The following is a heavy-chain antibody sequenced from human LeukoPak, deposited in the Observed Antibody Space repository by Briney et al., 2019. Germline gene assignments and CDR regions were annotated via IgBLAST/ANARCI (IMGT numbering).Heavy chain of an antibody. J-gene: IGHJ6*03. CDR2: INPSGGST. CDR3: ARECSGGREDYYYYMDV. CDR1: GYTFTSYY. Sequence: ASVKVFCKASGYTFTSYYMLWVRQAPGQGLEWMGIINPSGGSTSYAQKFQGRVTMTRDMSTSTVYMELSSLGSEDTAVYYCARECSGGREDYYYYMDVWGKGTTVTVSS. D-gene: IGHD6-25*01. V-gene: IGHV1-46*01.